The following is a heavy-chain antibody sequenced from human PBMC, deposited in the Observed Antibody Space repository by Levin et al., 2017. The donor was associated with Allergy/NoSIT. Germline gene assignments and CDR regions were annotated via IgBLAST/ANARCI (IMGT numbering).Heavy chain of an antibody. CDR2: ISWNSGRI. J-gene: IGHJ3*02. V-gene: IGHV3-9*01. CDR1: GFTFDDYA. CDR3: SKDRDYDYIWGSGRGAFDI. D-gene: IGHD3-16*01. Sequence: SCAASGFTFDDYAMHWVRQAPGKGLEWVSGISWNSGRIAYADSVNGRFTISRDNAKNSLYLQMNSLRAEDTALYYCSKDRDYDYIWGSGRGAFDIWGQGTMVTVSS.